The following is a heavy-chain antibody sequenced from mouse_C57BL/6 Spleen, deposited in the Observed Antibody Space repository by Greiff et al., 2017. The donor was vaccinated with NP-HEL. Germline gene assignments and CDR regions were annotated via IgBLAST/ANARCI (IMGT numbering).Heavy chain of an antibody. V-gene: IGHV1-76*01. J-gene: IGHJ1*03. Sequence: VQLQQSGAELVRPGASVKLSCKASGYTFTDYYINWVKQRPGQRLEWIARIYPGSGNTYYNEKFKGKATLTAEKSSSTAYMQLSSLTSEDSAVYFCARTGRDWYFDVWGTGTTVTVSS. CDR3: ARTGRDWYFDV. CDR1: GYTFTDYY. D-gene: IGHD4-1*01. CDR2: IYPGSGNT.